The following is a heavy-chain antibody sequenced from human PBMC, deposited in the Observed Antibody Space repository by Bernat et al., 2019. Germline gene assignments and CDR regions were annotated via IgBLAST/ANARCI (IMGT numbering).Heavy chain of an antibody. CDR1: GGSISSYY. CDR3: ARWPLGAGGDAFDI. J-gene: IGHJ3*02. CDR2: IYYSGST. V-gene: IGHV4-59*01. Sequence: QVQLQESGPGLVKPSETLSLTCTVSGGSISSYYWSWIRQPPGKGLEWIGYIYYSGSTNYNPSLKSRVTISVDTSKNQFSLKQSSVTAADTAVYYCARWPLGAGGDAFDIWGQGTMVTVSS. D-gene: IGHD3-10*01.